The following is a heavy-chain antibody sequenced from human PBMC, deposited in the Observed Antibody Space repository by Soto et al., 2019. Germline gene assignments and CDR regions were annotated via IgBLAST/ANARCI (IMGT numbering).Heavy chain of an antibody. CDR2: IYYSGST. J-gene: IGHJ4*02. V-gene: IGHV4-59*08. Sequence: SETLSLTCTVSGGSISSYYWSWIRQPPGKGLEWIGYIYYSGSTNYNPSLKSRVTISVDTSKNQCSLKLTSLTAADTAVYFCARGNGNWDYWGQGMLVPVSS. D-gene: IGHD7-27*01. CDR3: ARGNGNWDY. CDR1: GGSISSYY.